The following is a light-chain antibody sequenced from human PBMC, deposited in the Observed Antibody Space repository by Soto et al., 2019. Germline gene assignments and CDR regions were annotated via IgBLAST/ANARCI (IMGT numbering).Light chain of an antibody. CDR2: DAS. CDR3: QQRINWPLT. V-gene: IGKV3-11*01. CDR1: QSVSTY. Sequence: ETVLTQSPAILSLSPGERATLSCRASQSVSTYLAWYQQKPGQAPRLLIYDASNRATGIPARFIGSGSGTDFTLTIGGLEPEDSAVYYYQQRINWPLTFGGGTKVEI. J-gene: IGKJ4*01.